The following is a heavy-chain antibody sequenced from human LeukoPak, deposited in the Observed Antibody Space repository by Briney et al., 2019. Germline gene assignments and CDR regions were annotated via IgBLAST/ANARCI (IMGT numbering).Heavy chain of an antibody. CDR3: ARGLAYCGGDCPYYLDY. J-gene: IGHJ4*02. V-gene: IGHV4-34*01. CDR2: INHSGST. CDR1: GGSFSGYY. D-gene: IGHD2-21*02. Sequence: SETLSLTCAVYGGSFSGYYWSWIRQPPGKGLEWIGEINHSGSTNYNPSLKSRVTISVDTSKNQFSLKLSSVTAADTAVYYCARGLAYCGGDCPYYLDYWGQGTLVTVSS.